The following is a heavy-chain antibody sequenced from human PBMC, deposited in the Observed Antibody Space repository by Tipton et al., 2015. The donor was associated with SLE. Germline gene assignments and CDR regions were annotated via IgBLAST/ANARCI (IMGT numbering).Heavy chain of an antibody. CDR1: GGSISSYY. V-gene: IGHV4-59*12. J-gene: IGHJ6*03. CDR3: ARARSDDTFWTDYFYFFYYMDV. D-gene: IGHD3/OR15-3a*01. CDR2: IYYSGST. Sequence: TLSLTCTVSGGSISSYYWSWIRQPPGKGLEWIGYIYYSGSTYYNPSLKSRVTISVDTSKNQFSLTLMSVTGADTAAYFCARARSDDTFWTDYFYFFYYMDVWGKGTTVTVAS.